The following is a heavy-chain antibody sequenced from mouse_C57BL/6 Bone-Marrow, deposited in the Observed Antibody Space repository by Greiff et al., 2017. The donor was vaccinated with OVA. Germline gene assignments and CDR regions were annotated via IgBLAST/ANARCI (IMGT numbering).Heavy chain of an antibody. J-gene: IGHJ2*01. Sequence: QVHVKQPGAELVKPGASVKMSCKASGYTFTSYWITWVKQRPGQGLEWIGDIYPGSGSTNYNEKFKSKATLTVDTSSSTAYMQLSSLTSEDSAVYYCARRDYYGSSPDYWGQGTTLTVSS. CDR1: GYTFTSYW. D-gene: IGHD1-1*01. CDR3: ARRDYYGSSPDY. V-gene: IGHV1-55*01. CDR2: IYPGSGST.